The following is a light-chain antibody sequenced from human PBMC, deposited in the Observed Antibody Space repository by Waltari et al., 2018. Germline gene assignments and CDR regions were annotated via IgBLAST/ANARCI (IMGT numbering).Light chain of an antibody. Sequence: QSVLTQPPSASGTPGQRVTISCSGSSSNIGSNYVYWYQQLPGTAPKLLIYRNNHRPSGVPDRFPGSKSGTSASLAISGLRSEDEADYYCAAWDDSLSGVVFGGGTKLTVL. V-gene: IGLV1-47*01. CDR2: RNN. CDR1: SSNIGSNY. CDR3: AAWDDSLSGVV. J-gene: IGLJ2*01.